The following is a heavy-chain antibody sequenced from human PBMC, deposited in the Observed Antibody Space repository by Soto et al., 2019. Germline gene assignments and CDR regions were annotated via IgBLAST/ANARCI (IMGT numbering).Heavy chain of an antibody. D-gene: IGHD4-17*01. J-gene: IGHJ4*02. CDR1: GFTFSGSA. CDR3: TRGYGDYVRDY. CDR2: IRSKSNSYAT. Sequence: EVQLVESGGGLVQPGGSLKLSCAVSGFTFSGSAMHWVRQASGKGLEWVGRIRSKSNSYATAYAAWVKGRFTISRDDSKNTAYLQMNSLKTEDTAVYYCTRGYGDYVRDYWGQGTLVTVSS. V-gene: IGHV3-73*01.